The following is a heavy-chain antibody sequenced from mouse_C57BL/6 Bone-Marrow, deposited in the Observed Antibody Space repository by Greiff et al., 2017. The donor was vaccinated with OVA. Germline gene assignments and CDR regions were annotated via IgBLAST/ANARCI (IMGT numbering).Heavy chain of an antibody. J-gene: IGHJ3*01. Sequence: EVHLVESGGGLVKPGGSLKLSCAASGFTFSSYAMSWVRQTPEKRLEWVATISDGGSYTYYPDNVKGRFTISRDNAKNNLYLQMSHLKSEDTAMYYCARKLAWFAYWGQVTLVTVSA. CDR2: ISDGGSYT. D-gene: IGHD4-1*01. CDR1: GFTFSSYA. CDR3: ARKLAWFAY. V-gene: IGHV5-4*01.